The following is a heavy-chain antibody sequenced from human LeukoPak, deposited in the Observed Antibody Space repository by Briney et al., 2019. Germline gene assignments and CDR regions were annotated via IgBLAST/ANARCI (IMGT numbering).Heavy chain of an antibody. CDR3: ARDWGLKQQLVYSAFDI. V-gene: IGHV4-30-4*02. D-gene: IGHD6-13*01. CDR2: IYYSGST. Sequence: PSETLSLTCTVSGGSISSGDYYWSWIRQPPGKGLEWIGYIYYSGSTYYNPSLKSRVTISVDTSKNQFSLKLSSVTAADTAVYYCARDWGLKQQLVYSAFDIWGQGAMVTVSS. J-gene: IGHJ3*02. CDR1: GGSISSGDYY.